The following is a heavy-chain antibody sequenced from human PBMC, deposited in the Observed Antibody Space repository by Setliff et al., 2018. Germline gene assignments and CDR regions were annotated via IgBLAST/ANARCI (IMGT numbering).Heavy chain of an antibody. J-gene: IGHJ4*02. CDR2: ISSSGSTI. V-gene: IGHV3-48*04. Sequence: GGSLRLSCAASGFTFSSYSMNWVRQAPGKGLEWVSYISSSGSTIYYADSVKGRFTISRDNAKNSLYLQMNSLRAEDTAVYYCARDQGIGLSGSYSFFDYWGQGTLVTVSS. D-gene: IGHD3-3*01. CDR1: GFTFSSYS. CDR3: ARDQGIGLSGSYSFFDY.